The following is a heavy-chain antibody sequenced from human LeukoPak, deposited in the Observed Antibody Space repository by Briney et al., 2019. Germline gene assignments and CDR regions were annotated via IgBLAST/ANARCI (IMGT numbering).Heavy chain of an antibody. Sequence: ASVKVSCKASGYTFTGYYMHWVRQAPGQGLEWMGWINPNSGGTNYAQKFQGRVTMTRDTPISTAYMELSRLRSDDTAVYYCARGGYPRSLYYYYGMDVWGQGTTVTVSS. CDR3: ARGGYPRSLYYYYGMDV. CDR2: INPNSGGT. J-gene: IGHJ6*02. D-gene: IGHD5-12*01. V-gene: IGHV1-2*02. CDR1: GYTFTGYY.